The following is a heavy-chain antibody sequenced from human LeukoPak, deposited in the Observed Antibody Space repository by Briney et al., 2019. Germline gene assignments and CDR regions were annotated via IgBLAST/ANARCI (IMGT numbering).Heavy chain of an antibody. CDR1: GYTFSSYY. CDR2: FNPSGGRT. D-gene: IGHD3-22*01. CDR3: ARGPMIVVERNNWSDP. Sequence: ASLEAFCRTSGYTFSSYYMHWGRQASGQGPEWMGIFNPSGGRTSYAQKSQGRVTMTRDMSTSTVYMELRSLRSEDTAVYYCARGPMIVVERNNWSDPWGQGTLVTVSS. V-gene: IGHV1-46*01. J-gene: IGHJ5*02.